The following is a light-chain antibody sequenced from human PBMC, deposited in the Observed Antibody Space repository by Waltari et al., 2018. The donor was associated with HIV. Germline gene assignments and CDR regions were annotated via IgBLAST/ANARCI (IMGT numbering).Light chain of an antibody. CDR2: AAS. CDR1: QNISNF. V-gene: IGKV1-39*01. J-gene: IGKJ4*01. Sequence: DIQMTQSPSSLSASLGDRVTITCQASQNISNFLNWYQMKPGKAPKLLIRAASSLHSGVSSRFTGSGSVTDFTLTISSLQREDFASYSCQQSYSTPPTFGGGTKVEIK. CDR3: QQSYSTPPT.